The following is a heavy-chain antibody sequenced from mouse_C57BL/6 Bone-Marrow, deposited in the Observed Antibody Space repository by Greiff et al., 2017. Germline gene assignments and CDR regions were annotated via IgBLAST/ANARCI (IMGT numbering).Heavy chain of an antibody. CDR3: ARHRDYYGSLYYAMDY. CDR2: IWSDGST. CDR1: GFSLTSYG. V-gene: IGHV2-6-1*01. Sequence: VKVVESGPGLVAPSQSLSITCTVSGFSLTSYGVHWVRQPPGKGLEWLVVIWSDGSTTYNSALKSRLSISKDNSKSQVFLKMNSLQTDDTAMYYCARHRDYYGSLYYAMDYWGQGTSVTVSS. J-gene: IGHJ4*01. D-gene: IGHD1-1*01.